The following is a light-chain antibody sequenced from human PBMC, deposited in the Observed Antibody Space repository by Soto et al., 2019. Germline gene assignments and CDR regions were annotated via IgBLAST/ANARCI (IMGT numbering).Light chain of an antibody. Sequence: DIQMTQSPSSLSASVGDRVIITCRASQAIRNDLGWYQQKPGKAPKLLIYDASSLESGVPSRFSGSGSGTEFTLTISSLQPDDFATYYCQQYNDYWTFGQGTKVDIK. CDR2: DAS. CDR1: QAIRND. J-gene: IGKJ1*01. V-gene: IGKV1-17*01. CDR3: QQYNDYWT.